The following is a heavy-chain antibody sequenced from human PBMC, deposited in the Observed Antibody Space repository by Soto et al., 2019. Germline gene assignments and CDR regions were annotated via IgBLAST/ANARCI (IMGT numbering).Heavy chain of an antibody. J-gene: IGHJ3*02. CDR1: GFTFSSYA. CDR2: ISGSGGST. V-gene: IGHV3-23*01. CDR3: AKDYFKDIVVVPAALDAFDI. D-gene: IGHD2-2*01. Sequence: GESLKISCAASGFTFSSYAMSWVRQAPGKGLEWVSAISGSGGSTYYADSVKGRFTISRDNSKNTLYLQMNSLRAEDTAVYYCAKDYFKDIVVVPAALDAFDIWGQGTMVTVSS.